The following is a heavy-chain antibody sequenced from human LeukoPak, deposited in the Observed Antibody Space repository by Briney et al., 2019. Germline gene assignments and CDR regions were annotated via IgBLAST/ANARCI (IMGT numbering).Heavy chain of an antibody. CDR3: ATELAYCGGDCYSGFDY. J-gene: IGHJ4*02. CDR2: IIPIFGTA. D-gene: IGHD2-21*02. CDR1: GGTFSSYA. Sequence: SVKVSCKASGGTFSSYAISWVRQAPGQGLEWMGGIIPIFGTANYAQKFQGRATITTDESTSTAYMELSSLRSEDTAVYYCATELAYCGGDCYSGFDYWGQGTLVTVSS. V-gene: IGHV1-69*05.